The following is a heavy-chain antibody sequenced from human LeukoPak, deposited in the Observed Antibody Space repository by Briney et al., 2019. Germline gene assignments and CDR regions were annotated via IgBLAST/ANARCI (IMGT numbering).Heavy chain of an antibody. D-gene: IGHD3-10*01. CDR1: GGTFSSYA. CDR3: ARDGDGSGSYYFSAFDY. V-gene: IGHV1-69*06. Sequence: ASVKVSCKASGGTFSSYAMSWVRQAPGQGLEWMGGIIPIFGTANYAQKFQGRVTITADKSTSTAYMELSSLRSEDTAVYYCARDGDGSGSYYFSAFDYWGQGTLVTVSS. CDR2: IIPIFGTA. J-gene: IGHJ4*02.